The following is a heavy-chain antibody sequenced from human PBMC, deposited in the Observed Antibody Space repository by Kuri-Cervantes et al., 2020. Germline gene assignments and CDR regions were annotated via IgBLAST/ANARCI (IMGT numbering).Heavy chain of an antibody. Sequence: ASVKVSCKVSGYTLTELSMHWVRQAPGKGLEWMGGFDPEDGETIYAQKFQGRVTMTEDTSTGTAYMELSSLRSEDTAVYYCATVSLYYYGMDVWGQGTTVTVSS. CDR1: GYTLTELS. CDR2: FDPEDGET. J-gene: IGHJ6*02. V-gene: IGHV1-24*01. CDR3: ATVSLYYYGMDV.